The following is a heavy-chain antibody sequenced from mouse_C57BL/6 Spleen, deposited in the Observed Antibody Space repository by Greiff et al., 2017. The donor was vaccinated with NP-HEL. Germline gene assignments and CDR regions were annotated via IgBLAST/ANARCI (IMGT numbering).Heavy chain of an antibody. CDR3: ASLHYGSSYYAMDY. J-gene: IGHJ4*01. V-gene: IGHV1-42*01. CDR2: INPSTGGT. D-gene: IGHD1-1*01. Sequence: VQLQQSGPELVKPGASVKISCKASGYSFTGYYMNWVKQSPEKSLEWIGEINPSTGGTTYNQKFKAKATLTVDKSSSTAYMQLKSLTSEDSAVYYCASLHYGSSYYAMDYWGQGTSVTVSS. CDR1: GYSFTGYY.